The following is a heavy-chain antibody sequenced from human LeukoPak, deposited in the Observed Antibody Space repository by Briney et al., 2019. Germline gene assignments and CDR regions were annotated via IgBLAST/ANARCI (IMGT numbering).Heavy chain of an antibody. CDR1: GXSTSSYY. J-gene: IGHJ4*02. CDR3: ASSIVGATPFDY. V-gene: IGHV4-59*01. D-gene: IGHD1-26*01. CDR2: IYYSGST. Sequence: PSETLSLTCTVSGXSTSSYYWSWIRQPPGKGLEWIGYIYYSGSTNYNPSLKSRVTISVDTSKNQFSLKLSSVTAADTAVYYCASSIVGATPFDYWGQGTLVTVSS.